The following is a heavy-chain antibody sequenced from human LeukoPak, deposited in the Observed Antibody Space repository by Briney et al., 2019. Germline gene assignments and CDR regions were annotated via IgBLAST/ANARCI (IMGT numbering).Heavy chain of an antibody. CDR2: IYYSGST. V-gene: IGHV4-59*08. CDR1: GGSISSYY. Sequence: PSETLSLTCTVSGGSISSYYWSWIRQPPGKGLEWIGYIYYSGSTNYNPSLKSRVTISVDTSKNQFSLKLSSVTAADTAVYYCARAQRYYDSSGYRDAFDIWGQGTMVTVSS. J-gene: IGHJ3*02. D-gene: IGHD3-22*01. CDR3: ARAQRYYDSSGYRDAFDI.